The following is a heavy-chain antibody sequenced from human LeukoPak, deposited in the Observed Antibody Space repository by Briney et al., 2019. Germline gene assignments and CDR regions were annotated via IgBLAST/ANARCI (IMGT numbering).Heavy chain of an antibody. CDR3: AREAYGSYLENAFDI. CDR2: INPNSGGT. D-gene: IGHD1-26*01. CDR1: GYTFTGYY. Sequence: ASVKVSCKAPGYTFTGYYMHWVRQAPGQGLEWMGWINPNSGGTNYAQKFQGRVTMTRDTSISTAYMELSRLRSDDTAVYYCAREAYGSYLENAFDIWGQGTMVTVSS. J-gene: IGHJ3*02. V-gene: IGHV1-2*02.